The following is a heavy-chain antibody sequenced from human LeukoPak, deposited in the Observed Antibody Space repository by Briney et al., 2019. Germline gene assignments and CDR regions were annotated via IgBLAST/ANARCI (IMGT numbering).Heavy chain of an antibody. D-gene: IGHD4-11*01. CDR1: GFTFYDYG. CDR3: ARVASNYDFDY. V-gene: IGHV3-20*04. CDR2: INWNGGNT. Sequence: GGSLRLSCAASGFTFYDYGMTWVRQATGKGLESVSGINWNGGNTGYADSVRGRFTISRDNAQNSLYLQMNSLRAEDTALYYCARVASNYDFDYWGQGTLVSVSS. J-gene: IGHJ4*02.